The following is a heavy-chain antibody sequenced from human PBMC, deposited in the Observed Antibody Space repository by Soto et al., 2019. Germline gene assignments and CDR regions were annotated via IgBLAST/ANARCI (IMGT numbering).Heavy chain of an antibody. CDR1: GYILSSYN. J-gene: IGHJ4*02. D-gene: IGHD2-21*02. CDR2: INPSGGRT. V-gene: IGHV1-46*04. CDR3: ARTYCAADCPRRDFDY. Sequence: QVQLVQSGAEVKEPGASVKVSCKASGYILSSYNMHWVRQAPGQGLEWMGIINPSGGRTSYAQKLQDRVTMTRDTSTNTVDMELSSLRSDDTAVYYCARTYCAADCPRRDFDYWGQGTLVTVSS.